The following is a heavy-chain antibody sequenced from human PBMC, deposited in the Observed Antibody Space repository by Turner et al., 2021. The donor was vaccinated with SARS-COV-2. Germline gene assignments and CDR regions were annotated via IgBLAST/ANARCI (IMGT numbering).Heavy chain of an antibody. J-gene: IGHJ4*02. V-gene: IGHV3-30*18. CDR2: ISYDGSNK. CDR1: GFTFSSYG. Sequence: QVQLVESGGGVVQPGRSLRLSCAASGFTFSSYGMHWVRQAPGKGLEWVAVISYDGSNKYYADSVKGRFTISRDNSKNTLYLQMNSLRAEDTAEYYCAKGGWYYDILTGSYFEYWGQGTLVTVSS. D-gene: IGHD3-9*01. CDR3: AKGGWYYDILTGSYFEY.